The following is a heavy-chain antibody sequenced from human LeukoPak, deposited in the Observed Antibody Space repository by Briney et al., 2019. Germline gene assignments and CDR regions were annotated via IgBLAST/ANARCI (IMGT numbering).Heavy chain of an antibody. CDR2: INPNSGGT. D-gene: IGHD3-3*01. Sequence: ASVKASCKASGYTFTGYYMHWVRQAPGQGLEWMGWINPNSGGTNYAQKFQGRVTMTRDASISTAYMELSRLRSDDTAVYYCARGSTIFGVVIIPVPAFDIWGQGTMVTVSS. CDR1: GYTFTGYY. CDR3: ARGSTIFGVVIIPVPAFDI. J-gene: IGHJ3*02. V-gene: IGHV1-2*02.